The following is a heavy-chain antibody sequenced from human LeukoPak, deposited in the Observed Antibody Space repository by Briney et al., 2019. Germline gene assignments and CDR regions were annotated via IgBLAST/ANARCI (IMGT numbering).Heavy chain of an antibody. CDR2: IWYDGSNK. CDR1: GFTFSSYG. Sequence: GRSLRLSCAASGFTFSSYGMHWVRQAPGKGREWVAVIWYDGSNKYYADSVKGRFTISRDNSKNTLYLQMNSLRAEDTAVYYCARDHWPDSKSWYFVYYYYYGMDVWGQGTTVTVSS. J-gene: IGHJ6*02. CDR3: ARDHWPDSKSWYFVYYYYYGMDV. D-gene: IGHD6-13*01. V-gene: IGHV3-33*01.